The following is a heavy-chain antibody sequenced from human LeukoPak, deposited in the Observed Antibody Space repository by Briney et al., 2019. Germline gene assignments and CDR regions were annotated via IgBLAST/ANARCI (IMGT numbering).Heavy chain of an antibody. D-gene: IGHD6-19*01. J-gene: IGHJ6*02. V-gene: IGHV1-18*01. CDR3: AVGGGWYYYYGMDV. Sequence: ASVKVSCKASGYTFTSYGISWVRQAPGQGLERMGWISAYNGNTNYAQKLQGRVTMTTDTSTSTAYMELRSLRSDDTAVYHCAVGGGWYYYYGMDVWGQGTTVTVSS. CDR1: GYTFTSYG. CDR2: ISAYNGNT.